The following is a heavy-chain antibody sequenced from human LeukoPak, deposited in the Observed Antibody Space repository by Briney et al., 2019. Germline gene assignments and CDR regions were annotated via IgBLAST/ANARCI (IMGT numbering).Heavy chain of an antibody. D-gene: IGHD3-9*01. CDR1: GYSFPHYG. CDR3: ARVLSHDYDILTGYYRGHYYMDV. J-gene: IGHJ6*03. Sequence: GASVKLSCKASGYSFPHYGINWVRQAPGQGLEWMGRISAYNGNTNYAQKLQGRVTMTTDTSTSTAYMELRSLRSDDTAVYYCARVLSHDYDILTGYYRGHYYMDVWGKGTTVTVSS. CDR2: ISAYNGNT. V-gene: IGHV1-18*01.